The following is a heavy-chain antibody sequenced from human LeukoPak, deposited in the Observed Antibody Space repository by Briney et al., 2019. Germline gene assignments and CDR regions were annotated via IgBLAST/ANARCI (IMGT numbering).Heavy chain of an antibody. CDR3: AKADSSGYYHVAFDI. CDR2: ITGSGGTT. D-gene: IGHD3-22*01. Sequence: GGSLRLSCAASGLTFSGYALNWVRQAPGKGLEWVSGITGSGGTTYYADSVKGRFTISRDNSKNTLYLQMNSLRAEDTAVYYCAKADSSGYYHVAFDIWGQGTMVTVSS. V-gene: IGHV3-23*01. J-gene: IGHJ3*02. CDR1: GLTFSGYA.